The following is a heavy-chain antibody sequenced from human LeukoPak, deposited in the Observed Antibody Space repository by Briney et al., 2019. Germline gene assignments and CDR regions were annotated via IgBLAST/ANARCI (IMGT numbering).Heavy chain of an antibody. V-gene: IGHV1-69*05. CDR2: IIPIFGTA. Sequence: ASVKVSCKASGGTFSSYAISWVRQAPGQGLEWMGGIIPIFGTANYAQKFQGRVTITTDESTSTAYMELSSLRSEDTAVYYCARGAAARPTGADYWGQGTLVTVSS. J-gene: IGHJ4*02. D-gene: IGHD6-6*01. CDR3: ARGAAARPTGADY. CDR1: GGTFSSYA.